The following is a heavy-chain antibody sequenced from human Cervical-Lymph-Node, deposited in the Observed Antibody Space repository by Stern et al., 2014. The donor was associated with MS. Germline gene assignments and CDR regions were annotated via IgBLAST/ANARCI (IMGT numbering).Heavy chain of an antibody. CDR3: ARDGLGNVFHH. Sequence: EVQLVESGGDLVQPGGSLRLSCAASGFTFSSSWMSWVRPAPGKRLEWVANMKQDGSEKYYVDSVKGRFTISRDNSQNSLYLQMNSLRAEDTAVYYCARDGLGNVFHHWGQGTLVTVSS. CDR2: MKQDGSEK. V-gene: IGHV3-7*01. D-gene: IGHD7-27*01. J-gene: IGHJ4*02. CDR1: GFTFSSSW.